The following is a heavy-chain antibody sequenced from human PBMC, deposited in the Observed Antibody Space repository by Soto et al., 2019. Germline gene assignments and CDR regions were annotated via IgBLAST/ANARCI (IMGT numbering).Heavy chain of an antibody. J-gene: IGHJ4*02. CDR1: GFTFSSYA. Sequence: QVQLVESGGGVVQPGRSLRLSCAASGFTFSSYAMHWVRQAPGKGLEWVAVNSYDGSNKYYADSVKGRFTISRDNSKNTLFLQMNTLGVEDTAVYYCVRATCGGDCPFDYWGLGTLVTVSS. D-gene: IGHD2-21*02. CDR3: VRATCGGDCPFDY. CDR2: NSYDGSNK. V-gene: IGHV3-30-3*01.